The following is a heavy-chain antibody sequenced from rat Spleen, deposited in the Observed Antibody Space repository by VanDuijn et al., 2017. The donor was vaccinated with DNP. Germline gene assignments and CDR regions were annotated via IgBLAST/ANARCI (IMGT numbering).Heavy chain of an antibody. J-gene: IGHJ1*01. Sequence: EVQLVESGGGLVQPGRSLKLSCAASGFTFSDYYMAWVRQAPKKGLEWVATISTGIGRTYYPESVKGRFTISRDNAKSTLYLEIDSLRSEDTATYYCTRDGTVFRYFAFWGPGTMVSVSS. V-gene: IGHV5-27*01. CDR1: GFTFSDYY. CDR3: TRDGTVFRYFAF. CDR2: ISTGIGRT. D-gene: IGHD1-11*01.